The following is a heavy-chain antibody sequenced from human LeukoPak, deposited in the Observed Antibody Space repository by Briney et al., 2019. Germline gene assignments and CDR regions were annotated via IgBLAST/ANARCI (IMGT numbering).Heavy chain of an antibody. J-gene: IGHJ5*02. V-gene: IGHV1-18*01. CDR2: ISAYNGYT. Sequence: GASVKVSCKASGGTFTSYGISWVRQAPGQGLEWMGWISAYNGYTNYAQKLQDRVTMTTDTSTTTAYMELRSLRSDDTAVYYCARAYSSSSRWFDPWGQGTLVTVSS. CDR1: GGTFTSYG. D-gene: IGHD6-6*01. CDR3: ARAYSSSSRWFDP.